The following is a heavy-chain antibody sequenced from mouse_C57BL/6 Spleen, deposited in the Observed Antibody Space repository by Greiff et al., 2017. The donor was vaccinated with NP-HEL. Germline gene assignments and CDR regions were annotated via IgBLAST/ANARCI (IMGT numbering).Heavy chain of an antibody. V-gene: IGHV1-59*01. CDR3: ARNYDYAMDY. CDR2: IDPSDSST. D-gene: IGHD1-1*01. J-gene: IGHJ4*01. Sequence: QVQLQQPGAELVRPGTSVKLSCKASGYTFTSYWMHWVKQRPGQGLEWIGVIDPSDSSTNYNQKFKGKATLTVDTSSSTAYMQLSSLTSEDSAVYYCARNYDYAMDYWGQGTSVTVSS. CDR1: GYTFTSYW.